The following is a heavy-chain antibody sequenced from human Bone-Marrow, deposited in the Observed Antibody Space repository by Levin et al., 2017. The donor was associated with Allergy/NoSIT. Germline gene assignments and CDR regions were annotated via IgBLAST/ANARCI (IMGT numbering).Heavy chain of an antibody. Sequence: PGGSLRLSCGASGFTFSSYGMNWVRQAPGKGLEWVAVISYDGSNKYYVDSVKGRFTISRDNSKNKVYLQMNSLRPEDTAVYYCAKSGPRSSERYYFDYWGQGALVTVSS. CDR3: AKSGPRSSERYYFDY. CDR1: GFTFSSYG. V-gene: IGHV3-30*18. CDR2: ISYDGSNK. J-gene: IGHJ4*02. D-gene: IGHD2-15*01.